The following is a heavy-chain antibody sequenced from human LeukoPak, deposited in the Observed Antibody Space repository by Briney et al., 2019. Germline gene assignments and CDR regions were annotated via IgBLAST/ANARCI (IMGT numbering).Heavy chain of an antibody. Sequence: GRSLRLSCAASGFTFSSYAMQWVRQARGKGLGWVAVISCDGSNKYYADSVKGRFTISRDNSKNTLYLQMNSLRAEDTAVYYCARDEGFCWGQGTLVTVSS. CDR2: ISCDGSNK. D-gene: IGHD3-3*01. CDR1: GFTFSSYA. J-gene: IGHJ4*02. V-gene: IGHV3-30-3*01. CDR3: ARDEGFC.